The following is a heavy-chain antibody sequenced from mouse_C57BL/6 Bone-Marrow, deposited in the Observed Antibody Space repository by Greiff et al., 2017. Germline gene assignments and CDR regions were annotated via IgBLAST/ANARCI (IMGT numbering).Heavy chain of an antibody. CDR2: IDPNSGGT. Sequence: VQLQQSGAELVKPGASVTLSCKASGYTFTSYWMHWVKPRPGRGLEWIGRIDPNSGGTKYNEKFKSQATPTVDKPSSTVYMQLSSRTSEDYAVYYCARGAITTVVADWYCDVWGTGTTVTVSS. CDR1: GYTFTSYW. D-gene: IGHD1-1*01. CDR3: ARGAITTVVADWYCDV. J-gene: IGHJ1*03. V-gene: IGHV1-72*01.